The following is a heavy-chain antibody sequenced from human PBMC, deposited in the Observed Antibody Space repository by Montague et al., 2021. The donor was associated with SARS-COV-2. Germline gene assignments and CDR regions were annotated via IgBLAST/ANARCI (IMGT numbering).Heavy chain of an antibody. CDR2: IYYSGST. D-gene: IGHD5-18*01. J-gene: IGHJ4*02. CDR1: GSSISSSSYY. CDR3: ARGIRRTWIQLWVRSGFDY. V-gene: IGHV4-39*07. Sequence: SETLSLICTVSGSSISSSSYYWGWIRQPPGKGLEWIGSIYYSGSTYYNPSLKSRVTISVDTSKNQFSLKLSSVTAADTAVYYCARGIRRTWIQLWVRSGFDYWGQGTLVTVSS.